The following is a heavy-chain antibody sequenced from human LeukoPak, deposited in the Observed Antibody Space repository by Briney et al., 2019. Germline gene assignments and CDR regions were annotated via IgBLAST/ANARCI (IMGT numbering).Heavy chain of an antibody. CDR1: GFTVSSSY. Sequence: GGSLRLSCAASGFTVSSSYMTWVRQAPGKGLEWVPVIRSGGSTVYADSVKGRFTISRDNSKNTLYLQLNSLRAEDTAVYYCAREGSGRTAYNDGLDVWGQGTMVTVPS. CDR2: IRSGGST. D-gene: IGHD3-10*01. CDR3: AREGSGRTAYNDGLDV. V-gene: IGHV3-53*01. J-gene: IGHJ3*01.